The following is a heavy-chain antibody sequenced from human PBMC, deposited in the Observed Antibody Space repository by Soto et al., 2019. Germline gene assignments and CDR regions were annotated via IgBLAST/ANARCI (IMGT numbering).Heavy chain of an antibody. J-gene: IGHJ4*01. CDR3: AKVSFTTSIAARPVLDY. CDR1: GLGCGGKS. V-gene: IGHV3-30-3*01. CDR2: IAPDGSQI. Sequence: PVGPLRLCCTVSGLGCGGKSVYWVRQAPGRGLEWVALIAPDGSQIYYADSVKGRFTISRDNSKNTLYLQMNSLRAQDTPVYYCAKVSFTTSIAARPVLDYWGQGTLVTVSS. D-gene: IGHD6-6*01.